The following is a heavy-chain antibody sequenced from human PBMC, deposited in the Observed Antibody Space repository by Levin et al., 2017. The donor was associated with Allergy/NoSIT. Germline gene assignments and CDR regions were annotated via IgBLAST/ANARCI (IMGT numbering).Heavy chain of an antibody. J-gene: IGHJ3*02. CDR3: ARDNIGLPDAFDI. D-gene: IGHD3-10*01. V-gene: IGHV3-9*01. Sequence: GGSLRLSCAASGFTFDDYAMHWVRQAPGKGLEWVSGLSWNSGSICYADSVKGRFTISRDNAKNSLYLQMNSLRTEDTALYYCARDNIGLPDAFDIWGQGTMVIVSS. CDR2: LSWNSGSI. CDR1: GFTFDDYA.